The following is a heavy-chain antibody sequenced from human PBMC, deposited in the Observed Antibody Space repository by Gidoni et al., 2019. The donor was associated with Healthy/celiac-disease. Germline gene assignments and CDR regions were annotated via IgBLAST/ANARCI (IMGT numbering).Heavy chain of an antibody. CDR3: AKGRGSYYHEYFQH. V-gene: IGHV3-30*04. CDR2: ISYDGSNK. J-gene: IGHJ1*01. Sequence: QVQLVESGGGVVQPWRSLRLSCAASGFTFSSYAMHWVRQAPGKGLEWVAVISYDGSNKYYADSVKGRFTISRDNSKNTLYLQMNSLRAEDTAVYYCAKGRGSYYHEYFQHWGQGTLVTVSS. D-gene: IGHD1-26*01. CDR1: GFTFSSYA.